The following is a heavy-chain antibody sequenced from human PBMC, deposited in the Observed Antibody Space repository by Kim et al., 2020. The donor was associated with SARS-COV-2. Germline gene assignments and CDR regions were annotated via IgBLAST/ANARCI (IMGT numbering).Heavy chain of an antibody. CDR3: ARDQQYSSSSGPINWFDP. J-gene: IGHJ5*02. Sequence: SQTLSLTCAISGDSVSSNSAAWNWIRQSPSRGLEWLGRTYYRSKWYNDYAVSVKSRITINPDTSKNQFSLQLNSVTPEDTAVYYCARDQQYSSSSGPINWFDPWGQGTLVTVSS. CDR2: TYYRSKWYN. V-gene: IGHV6-1*01. CDR1: GDSVSSNSAA. D-gene: IGHD6-6*01.